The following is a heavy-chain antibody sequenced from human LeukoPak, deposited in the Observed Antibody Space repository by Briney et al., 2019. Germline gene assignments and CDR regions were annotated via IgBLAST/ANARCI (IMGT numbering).Heavy chain of an antibody. CDR1: GFTFSSYS. CDR3: ARDFGAAGSFDY. D-gene: IGHD6-13*01. J-gene: IGHJ4*02. Sequence: GGSLRLSCAASGFTFSSYSMNWVRQAPGKGLEWVSSISSSSSYIYYADSVKGRFTISRDNAKNSLYLQMNSLRAEDTAVCYCARDFGAAGSFDYWGQGTLVTVSS. CDR2: ISSSSSYI. V-gene: IGHV3-21*01.